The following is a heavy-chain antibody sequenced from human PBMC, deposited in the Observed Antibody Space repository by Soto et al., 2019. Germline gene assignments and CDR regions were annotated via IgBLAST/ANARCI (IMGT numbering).Heavy chain of an antibody. CDR1: GYTFNGYY. CDR3: ARQGSGLFHFEY. J-gene: IGHJ4*02. Sequence: WASVKVSCKASGYTFNGYYMYWVRQAPGQGLEWVGWINPNSGGTNDAQKFQGRVTLTSDTSTSTAFMELSRLRYDDTAVYYCARQGSGLFHFEYWGQGTLVIVSS. CDR2: INPNSGGT. V-gene: IGHV1-2*02. D-gene: IGHD6-19*01.